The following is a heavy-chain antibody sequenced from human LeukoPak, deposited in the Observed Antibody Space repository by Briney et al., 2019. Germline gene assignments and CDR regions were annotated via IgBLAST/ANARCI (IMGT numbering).Heavy chain of an antibody. D-gene: IGHD6-19*01. V-gene: IGHV3-7*01. J-gene: IGHJ4*02. CDR2: IKEDGSEK. Sequence: PGGSLRLSCAASGFTFSSYFLTWVRQDPGKGLEWLANIKEDGSEKQYVDSVKGRFTISRDNAKNSLYLQMNSLRAEDTAVYYCARDRAVAGLFDSWGQGTLVTVSS. CDR3: ARDRAVAGLFDS. CDR1: GFTFSSYF.